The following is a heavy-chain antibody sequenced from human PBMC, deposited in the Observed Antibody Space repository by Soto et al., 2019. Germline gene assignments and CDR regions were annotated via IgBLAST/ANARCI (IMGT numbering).Heavy chain of an antibody. CDR2: ISWNSGSI. Sequence: GGSLRLSCAASGFTFDDYAMHWVRQAPGKGLEWVSGISWNSGSIGYADSVKGRFTISRDNAKNSLYLQMNSLRAEDTALYYCAKALHGSGSYLYWGQGTLVTVSS. D-gene: IGHD3-10*01. J-gene: IGHJ4*02. CDR1: GFTFDDYA. CDR3: AKALHGSGSYLY. V-gene: IGHV3-9*01.